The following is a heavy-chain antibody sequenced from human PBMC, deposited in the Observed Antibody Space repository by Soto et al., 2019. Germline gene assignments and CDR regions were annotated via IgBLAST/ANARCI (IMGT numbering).Heavy chain of an antibody. CDR2: VTKSGSP. V-gene: IGHV4-34*01. D-gene: IGHD3-3*01. CDR3: ARARFSLWSKDYYGLDV. J-gene: IGHJ6*01. Sequence: HVHLQQWGTGLLKPSETLSLTCGVSGSLPVGSLSTYFWTWIRQTPGKRLEWIGEVTKSGSPNYSPSLKRRFTTSLDTSKNQFTLNLNSVTAAETAVYYCARARFSLWSKDYYGLDVWGQGTTVAVSS. CDR1: GSLPVGSLSTYF.